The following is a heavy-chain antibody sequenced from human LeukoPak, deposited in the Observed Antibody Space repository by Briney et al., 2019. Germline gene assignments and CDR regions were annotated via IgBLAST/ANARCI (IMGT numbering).Heavy chain of an antibody. J-gene: IGHJ4*02. V-gene: IGHV4-39*01. CDR2: IFYSGNT. CDR3: ARRAHAGDFDY. CDR1: GGSISGSTYY. Sequence: SETLSLTCTLSGGSISGSTYYWGWIRQPPGTGLEWIGSIFYSGNTYYNPSLKSRATISVDTSKNQFSLKLSSVTAADTAEYYCARRAHAGDFDYWGQGTLVTVSS. D-gene: IGHD1-26*01.